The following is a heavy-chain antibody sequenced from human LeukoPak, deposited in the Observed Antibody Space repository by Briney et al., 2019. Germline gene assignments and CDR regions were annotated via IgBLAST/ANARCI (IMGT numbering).Heavy chain of an antibody. V-gene: IGHV4-59*01. CDR3: ARELDGNGGWFDP. CDR2: VYYSGST. D-gene: IGHD5-24*01. CDR1: GDSISDYY. J-gene: IGHJ5*02. Sequence: SETLSLTCTVSGDSISDYYWSWIRQSPEKGLEWIGEVYYSGSTHYNPSLKTRVTISLGRSNNQFSLRLTSVTAADTAVYYCARELDGNGGWFDPWGQGTLVTVSS.